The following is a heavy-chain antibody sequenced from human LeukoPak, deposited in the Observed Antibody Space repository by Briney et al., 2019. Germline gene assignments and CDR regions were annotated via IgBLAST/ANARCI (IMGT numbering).Heavy chain of an antibody. CDR2: ISTYNGYT. CDR3: ARVQPHRVHYDNSDYPTHNDY. Sequence: ASVKVSCKASGYIYSNYGISWVQQAPGQGLEWMGWISTYNGYTNYAQKLQGRVTMTTDTSTSTAYMELRSLRSDDTALYYCARVQPHRVHYDNSDYPTHNDYWGQGTLVTVSS. D-gene: IGHD3-22*01. J-gene: IGHJ4*02. V-gene: IGHV1-18*01. CDR1: GYIYSNYG.